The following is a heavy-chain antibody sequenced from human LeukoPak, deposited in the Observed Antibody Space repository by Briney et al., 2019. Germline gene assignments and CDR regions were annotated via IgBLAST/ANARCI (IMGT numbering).Heavy chain of an antibody. V-gene: IGHV3-23*01. CDR2: ISGSGDST. D-gene: IGHD2-2*02. Sequence: GGSLRLSCGASGFGFISYAMSWVRQAPGKGLEWVSGISGSGDSTYYADPVKGRFTLSRDNSKNTVYLQMNSLRAEDTAVYYCAKVASSCSSTSCYRDAFDIWGQGTMVTVSS. CDR3: AKVASSCSSTSCYRDAFDI. J-gene: IGHJ3*02. CDR1: GFGFISYA.